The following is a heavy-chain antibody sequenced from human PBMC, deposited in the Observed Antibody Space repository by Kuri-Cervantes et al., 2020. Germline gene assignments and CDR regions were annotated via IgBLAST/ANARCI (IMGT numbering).Heavy chain of an antibody. V-gene: IGHV3-9*01. D-gene: IGHD3-22*01. CDR1: GFTFDDYA. CDR2: IIWNSGSI. J-gene: IGHJ5*02. Sequence: SLKISCAASGFTFDDYAMHWIRQAPGKGLEWVSGIIWNSGSIGYADSVKGRFTISRDNAKNSLYLQMNSLRAEDTALYYCAKGEAPYYYDSSGFDPWGQGTLVTVSS. CDR3: AKGEAPYYYDSSGFDP.